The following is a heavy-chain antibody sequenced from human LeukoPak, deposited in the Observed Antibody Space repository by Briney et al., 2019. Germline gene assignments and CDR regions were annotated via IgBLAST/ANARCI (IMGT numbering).Heavy chain of an antibody. CDR3: ARDCSSTSCYVVFDAFDI. CDR2: INPNSGGR. V-gene: IGHV1-2*02. J-gene: IGHJ3*02. D-gene: IGHD2-2*01. Sequence: ASVKVSCKASGYTFTGYYMHWVRQAPGQGLEWVGWINPNSGGRNYAQKFQGRVTMTRDTSISTAYMELSRLKSDDTAVYYCARDCSSTSCYVVFDAFDIWGQGTMVTVSS. CDR1: GYTFTGYY.